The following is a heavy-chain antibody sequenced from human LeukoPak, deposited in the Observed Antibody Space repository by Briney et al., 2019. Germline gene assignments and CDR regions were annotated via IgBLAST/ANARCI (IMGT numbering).Heavy chain of an antibody. CDR1: GFTFSSYS. CDR3: ARGVVGIAAAGILNFDY. Sequence: GGSLRLSCAASGFTFSSYSMNWVRQAPGKGLEWVSSISSSSSYIYYADSVKGRFTISRDNAKNSLYLQMNSLRAEDTAVYYCARGVVGIAAAGILNFDYWGQGTLVTVSS. V-gene: IGHV3-21*01. D-gene: IGHD6-13*01. J-gene: IGHJ4*02. CDR2: ISSSSSYI.